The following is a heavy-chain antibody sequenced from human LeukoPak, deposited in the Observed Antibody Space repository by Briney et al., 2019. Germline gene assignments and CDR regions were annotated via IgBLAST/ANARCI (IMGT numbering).Heavy chain of an antibody. Sequence: ASVKVSFKASGYTFTAYYLHWVRQAPGQGLEWMGWMNPNSGDTNYAQKFPGRVTMTRDTSITTAYMELSGLTSDDTAMYYCARDRMGDCATTSCYLAFWGQGALVTVSS. D-gene: IGHD2-2*01. CDR3: ARDRMGDCATTSCYLAF. J-gene: IGHJ4*02. CDR2: MNPNSGDT. CDR1: GYTFTAYY. V-gene: IGHV1-2*02.